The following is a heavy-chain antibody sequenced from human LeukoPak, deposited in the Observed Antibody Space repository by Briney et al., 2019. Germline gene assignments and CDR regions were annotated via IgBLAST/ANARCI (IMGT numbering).Heavy chain of an antibody. D-gene: IGHD1-26*01. V-gene: IGHV4-30-2*01. J-gene: IGHJ4*02. Sequence: SETLSLTCTVSGGSISSGGYYWSWIRQPPGKGLEWIGYIYHSGSTYYNPSLKSRVTISVDRSKNQFSLKLSSVTAADTAVYYCARSVGSHGAFDYWGQGTLVTVSP. CDR1: GGSISSGGYY. CDR2: IYHSGST. CDR3: ARSVGSHGAFDY.